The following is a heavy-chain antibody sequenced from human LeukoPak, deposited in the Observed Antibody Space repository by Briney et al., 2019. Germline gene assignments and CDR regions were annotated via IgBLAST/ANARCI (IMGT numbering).Heavy chain of an antibody. J-gene: IGHJ4*02. V-gene: IGHV1-69*05. CDR3: ASPQNGYSYGYY. D-gene: IGHD5-18*01. Sequence: SVKVPCKASGGTFSSYAISWVRQAPGQGLEWMGRIIPIFGTANYAQKFQGRVTITTDESTSTAYMELSSLRSEDTAVYYCASPQNGYSYGYYWGQGTLVTVSS. CDR2: IIPIFGTA. CDR1: GGTFSSYA.